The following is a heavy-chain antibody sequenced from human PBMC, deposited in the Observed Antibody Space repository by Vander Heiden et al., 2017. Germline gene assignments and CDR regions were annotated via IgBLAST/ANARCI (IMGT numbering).Heavy chain of an antibody. CDR3: TTAVCTNGVCYDY. D-gene: IGHD2-8*01. V-gene: IGHV3-15*07. CDR1: GFTFRHAW. CDR2: IKSKTDGGTT. Sequence: EVQLVESGGGLVKPGGSLRLSCAASGFTFRHAWMNWVRQAPGKGLEWVGRIKSKTDGGTTDYAAPVKGRFTISRDDSKNTLYLQMNSLKTEDTAVYYCTTAVCTNGVCYDYWGQGTLVTVSS. J-gene: IGHJ4*02.